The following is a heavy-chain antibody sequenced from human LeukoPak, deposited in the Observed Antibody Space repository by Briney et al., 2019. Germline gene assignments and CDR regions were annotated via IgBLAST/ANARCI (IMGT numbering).Heavy chain of an antibody. V-gene: IGHV1-18*01. Sequence: ASVKVSCKASGYTFTSYGISWVRQAPGQGLEWMGWISAYNGNTNYAQKLQGRVTMTTDTSTSTAYVELRSLRSDGTAVYYCAREGGSSGWSDPYYYYGMDVWGQGTTVTVSS. J-gene: IGHJ6*02. CDR3: AREGGSSGWSDPYYYYGMDV. CDR1: GYTFTSYG. CDR2: ISAYNGNT. D-gene: IGHD6-19*01.